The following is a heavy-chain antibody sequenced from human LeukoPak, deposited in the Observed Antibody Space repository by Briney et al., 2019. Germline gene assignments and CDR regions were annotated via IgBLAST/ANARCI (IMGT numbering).Heavy chain of an antibody. CDR3: AATTTFPYFQH. D-gene: IGHD1-14*01. Sequence: KPSETLSLTCTVSGASISNYYCSWIRQPPGKGLEWLGYVSNTGSTGYNPSLKSRVLISVDTSKNQFSLKLTSVTAADTAVYYCAATTTFPYFQHWGQGTLLTVSS. CDR1: GASISNYY. J-gene: IGHJ1*01. CDR2: VSNTGST. V-gene: IGHV4-59*08.